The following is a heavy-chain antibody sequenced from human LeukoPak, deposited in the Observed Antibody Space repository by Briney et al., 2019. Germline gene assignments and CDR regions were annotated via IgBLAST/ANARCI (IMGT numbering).Heavy chain of an antibody. J-gene: IGHJ4*02. Sequence: PGGSLRLSCAASGFTFSSYGMHWVRQAPGKGLEWIGSIYYSGSTYYNPSLKSRVTISVDTSKNQFSLKLSSVTAADTAVYYCARQMPYYYGSGSYCFDYWGQGTLVTVSS. D-gene: IGHD3-10*01. CDR3: ARQMPYYYGSGSYCFDY. CDR2: IYYSGST. V-gene: IGHV4-39*01. CDR1: GFTFSSYG.